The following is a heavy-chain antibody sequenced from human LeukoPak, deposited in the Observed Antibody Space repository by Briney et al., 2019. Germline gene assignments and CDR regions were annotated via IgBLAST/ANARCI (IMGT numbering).Heavy chain of an antibody. CDR3: AREEAVPAAMSY. D-gene: IGHD2-2*01. CDR1: GGSISSGSYY. V-gene: IGHV4-61*02. J-gene: IGHJ4*02. CDR2: IYTSGST. Sequence: SETLSLTCTVSGGSISSGSYYWSWIRQPAGKGLEWIGRIYTSGSTNYNPSLKSRVTISVDTSKNQFSLKLSSVTAADTAVYYCAREEAVPAAMSYWGQGTLVTVSS.